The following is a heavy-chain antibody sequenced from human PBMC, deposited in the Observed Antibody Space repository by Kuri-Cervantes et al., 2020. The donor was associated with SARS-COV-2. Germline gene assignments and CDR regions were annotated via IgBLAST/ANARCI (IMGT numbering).Heavy chain of an antibody. J-gene: IGHJ4*02. Sequence: SQTLSLTCAVYGGSFSGYYWSWIRQPPGKGLEWMGEINHSGSTNYNPSLKSRVTVSVDTSKNQFSLKLSPVTAADTAVYYCARNIVVVVAATPSGFDYWGQGTLVTVSS. V-gene: IGHV4-34*01. D-gene: IGHD2-15*01. CDR3: ARNIVVVVAATPSGFDY. CDR2: INHSGST. CDR1: GGSFSGYY.